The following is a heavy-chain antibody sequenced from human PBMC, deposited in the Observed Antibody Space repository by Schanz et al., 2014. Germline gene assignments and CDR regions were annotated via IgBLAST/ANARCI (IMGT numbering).Heavy chain of an antibody. Sequence: EVQLVESGGGLIQPGGSLRLSCAVSGFTVNTNYMSWVRQAPGKGLEWISSMYINSGSTQYADSVTGRFTIFRDNSKDTLYLQMNSLRAEDTAVYYCARGGFWGSYYGLFDYWGQGALVTVSS. V-gene: IGHV3-53*01. CDR2: MYINSGST. CDR1: GFTVNTNY. D-gene: IGHD1-26*01. CDR3: ARGGFWGSYYGLFDY. J-gene: IGHJ4*02.